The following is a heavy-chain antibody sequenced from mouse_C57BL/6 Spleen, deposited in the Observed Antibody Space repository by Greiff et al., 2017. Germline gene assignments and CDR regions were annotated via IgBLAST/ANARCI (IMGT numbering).Heavy chain of an antibody. V-gene: IGHV1-69*01. Sequence: VQLQQPGAELVMPGASVKLSCKASGYTFTSYWMHWVKQRPGQGLEWIGEIDPSDSYTNYNQKFKGKSTLTVDKSSSTAYMQLSSLTSEDSAVYYCARYYYGSSYVMDYWGQGTSVTVSS. D-gene: IGHD1-1*01. J-gene: IGHJ4*01. CDR3: ARYYYGSSYVMDY. CDR1: GYTFTSYW. CDR2: IDPSDSYT.